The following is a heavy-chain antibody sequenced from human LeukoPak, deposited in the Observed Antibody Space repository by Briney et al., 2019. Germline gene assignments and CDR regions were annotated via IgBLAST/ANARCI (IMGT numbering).Heavy chain of an antibody. Sequence: GGSLRLSCAASGFTFSSYAMSWVRQAPGKGLEWVSAISGSGGSTYYADSVKGRFTISRDNSKNTLYLQMNSLRAEDTAVYYCARDKTPRECSSTSCYKAPSPGDAFDIWGQGTMVTVSS. J-gene: IGHJ3*02. CDR2: ISGSGGST. CDR3: ARDKTPRECSSTSCYKAPSPGDAFDI. V-gene: IGHV3-23*01. CDR1: GFTFSSYA. D-gene: IGHD2-2*01.